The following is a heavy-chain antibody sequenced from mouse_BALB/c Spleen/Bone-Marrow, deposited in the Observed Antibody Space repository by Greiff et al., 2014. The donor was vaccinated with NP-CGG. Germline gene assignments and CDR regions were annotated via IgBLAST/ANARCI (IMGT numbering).Heavy chain of an antibody. CDR3: ARSRYYYAMDY. CDR1: GYTFTSYN. J-gene: IGHJ4*01. CDR2: IYPGNGGT. V-gene: IGHV1-12*01. Sequence: LQQSGAELVKPGASVEVSCKATGYTFTSYNVHWVKQTPGQGLEWIGAIYPGNGGTAYSQKFKDKATLTADKSSSTAYMQLSRLTSEDSAVYYCARSRYYYAMDYWGQGTSVTVSS.